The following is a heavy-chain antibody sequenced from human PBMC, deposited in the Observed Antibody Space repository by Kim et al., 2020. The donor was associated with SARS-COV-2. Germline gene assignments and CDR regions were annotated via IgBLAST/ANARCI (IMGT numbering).Heavy chain of an antibody. CDR3: TRHGFKRQGYVPAATYTS. J-gene: IGHJ4*02. D-gene: IGHD2-2*01. CDR2: IYYSGST. CDR1: GGSISSSSYY. Sequence: SETLSLTCTVSGGSISSSSYYWGWIRQPPGKGLEWIGSIYYSGSTYYNPSLKSRVTISVDTSKNQFSLKLSSVTAADTAVYYCTRHGFKRQGYVPAATYTSGGQGTLGTVSS. V-gene: IGHV4-39*01.